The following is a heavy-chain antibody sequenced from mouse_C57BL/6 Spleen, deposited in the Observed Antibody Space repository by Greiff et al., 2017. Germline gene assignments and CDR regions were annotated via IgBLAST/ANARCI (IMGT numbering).Heavy chain of an antibody. V-gene: IGHV2-2*01. CDR1: GFSLTSYG. D-gene: IGHD2-1*01. CDR2: IWSGGST. Sequence: QVQLKESGPGLVQPSQSLSITCTVSGFSLTSYGVHWVRQSPGKGLAWLGVIWSGGSTDYNAAFISRLSISKDNSKSQVFFKMNSLQADDTAIYYCARKGNYGYFDYWGQGTTLTVSS. CDR3: ARKGNYGYFDY. J-gene: IGHJ2*01.